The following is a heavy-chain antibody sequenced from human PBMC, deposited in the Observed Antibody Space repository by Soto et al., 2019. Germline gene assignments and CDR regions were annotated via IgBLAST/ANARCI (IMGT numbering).Heavy chain of an antibody. V-gene: IGHV3-23*01. Sequence: GGSLRLSCAASGFTFSTYAMSWVRQAPGKGLEWVSAISASGGATYYADSVKGRFTISRDNSKSTVYLQMNSLRVEDTAVYYCAKDGSHLAVAGTSPTSYFYGLAVWGQGTTVTVSS. CDR3: AKDGSHLAVAGTSPTSYFYGLAV. CDR2: ISASGGAT. D-gene: IGHD6-19*01. J-gene: IGHJ6*02. CDR1: GFTFSTYA.